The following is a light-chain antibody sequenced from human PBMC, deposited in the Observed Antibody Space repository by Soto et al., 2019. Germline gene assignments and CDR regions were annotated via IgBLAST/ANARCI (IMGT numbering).Light chain of an antibody. CDR3: QQYHNSPPWT. V-gene: IGKV3-15*01. Sequence: LMTQSPATLSMSPGERATRSCRASQSVSSNLARYQQKPGQAPRLLIYGASTRANGIPARLSGSGSGTEFTLTNSSLQSEDFAVNYCQQYHNSPPWTFGQGTKVDI. CDR2: GAS. J-gene: IGKJ1*01. CDR1: QSVSSN.